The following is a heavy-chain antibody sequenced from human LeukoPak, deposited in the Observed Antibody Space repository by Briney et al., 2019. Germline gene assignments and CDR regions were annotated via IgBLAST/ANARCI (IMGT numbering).Heavy chain of an antibody. Sequence: SQTLSLTCAISGDSVSSNSAAWNWIRQSPSRGLEWLGRTYYRSKWYNDYAVSVKSRITINPDTSKNQFSLQLNSVTPEDTAVYYCAREWVFQVVVAAKNTYYYYGMDVWGQGTTVTVSS. D-gene: IGHD2-15*01. CDR2: TYYRSKWYN. CDR1: GDSVSSNSAA. V-gene: IGHV6-1*01. CDR3: AREWVFQVVVAAKNTYYYYGMDV. J-gene: IGHJ6*02.